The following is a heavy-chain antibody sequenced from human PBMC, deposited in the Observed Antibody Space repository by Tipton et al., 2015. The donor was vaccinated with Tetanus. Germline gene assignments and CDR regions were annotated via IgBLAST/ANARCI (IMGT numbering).Heavy chain of an antibody. CDR1: GGSFSNYF. CDR2: ISPSGNT. D-gene: IGHD6-25*01. CDR3: ARQADNWFDP. V-gene: IGHV4-34*01. J-gene: IGHJ5*02. Sequence: TLSLTCAVYGGSFSNYFWRWIRQPPGKGLEWIGEISPSGNTNYNPSLKSRVTISADTSRNQFSLTLSSVTAADTAVYFCARQADNWFDPWGQGTLVTVSS.